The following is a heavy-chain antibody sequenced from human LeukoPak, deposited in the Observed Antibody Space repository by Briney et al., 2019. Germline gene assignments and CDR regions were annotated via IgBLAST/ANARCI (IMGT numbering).Heavy chain of an antibody. V-gene: IGHV1-2*02. CDR1: GYTFTGYY. CDR3: ARDGYEQWLSNWLDP. CDR2: INPNSGGT. D-gene: IGHD6-19*01. Sequence: ASVKVSCKASGYTFTGYYMHWVRQAPGQGLEWMGWINPNSGGTNYAQKFQGRVTMTRDTSISTAYMELSRLRSDDTAVYYCARDGYEQWLSNWLDPWGQGTLVTVSS. J-gene: IGHJ5*02.